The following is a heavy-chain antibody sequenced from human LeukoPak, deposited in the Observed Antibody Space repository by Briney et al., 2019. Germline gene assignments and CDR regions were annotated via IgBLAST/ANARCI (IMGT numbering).Heavy chain of an antibody. V-gene: IGHV1-8*01. J-gene: IGHJ5*02. Sequence: GASVKVSCKASGYTFTSYDINWVRQATGQGLEWMGWMNPNSGNTGYAQKFQGRVTMTRNTSISTAYMELSSLRSEDTAVHYCARSNGGTGYYRTHGWFDPWGQGTLVTVSS. CDR1: GYTFTSYD. CDR3: ARSNGGTGYYRTHGWFDP. CDR2: MNPNSGNT. D-gene: IGHD3/OR15-3a*01.